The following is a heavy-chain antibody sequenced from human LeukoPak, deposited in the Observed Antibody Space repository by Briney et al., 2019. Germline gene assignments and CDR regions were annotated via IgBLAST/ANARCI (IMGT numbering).Heavy chain of an antibody. CDR2: ISTSTTHT. Sequence: PGGSLRLSCAASGFTFSDYYMSWSRQAPGKGLVWLSYISTSTTHTSYADSVKGRFTISRDNSKNTLCLQMNSLRAEDTAVYYCARDWPSGWQQLPDYDAVDIWGQGTMVTVSS. CDR3: ARDWPSGWQQLPDYDAVDI. V-gene: IGHV3-11*05. J-gene: IGHJ3*02. CDR1: GFTFSDYY. D-gene: IGHD6-13*01.